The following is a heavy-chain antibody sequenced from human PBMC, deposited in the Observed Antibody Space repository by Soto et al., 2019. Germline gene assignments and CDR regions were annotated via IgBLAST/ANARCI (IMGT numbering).Heavy chain of an antibody. CDR1: GYTFTNYG. D-gene: IGHD2-8*01. J-gene: IGHJ6*03. CDR3: ARSPTNGSYFYYMYV. CDR2: ISTYNGNR. Sequence: QLQLVQSGAEVKKPGASVKVSCKASGYTFTNYGLNWVRQAPGQGLEWMGWISTYNGNRNYSQKLQDRVTMTTDTSTSPAYVELRSLRSDDTATYYCARSPTNGSYFYYMYVWGTGTTVTVSS. V-gene: IGHV1-18*01.